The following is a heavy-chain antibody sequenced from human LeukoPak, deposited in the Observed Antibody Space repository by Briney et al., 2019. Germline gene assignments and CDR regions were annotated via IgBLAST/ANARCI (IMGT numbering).Heavy chain of an antibody. CDR3: ARDIATVVHQD. V-gene: IGHV1-18*01. CDR1: GYTFTNYG. Sequence: ASVTVSCKASGYTFTNYGITWVRQAPGQGLEWMGWISAYSGNTNYVKKFQGRVTMATDTSTSTAYMELRSLRSDDTAVYYCARDIATVVHQDWGQGTLVTVSS. CDR2: ISAYSGNT. J-gene: IGHJ4*02. D-gene: IGHD2-2*01.